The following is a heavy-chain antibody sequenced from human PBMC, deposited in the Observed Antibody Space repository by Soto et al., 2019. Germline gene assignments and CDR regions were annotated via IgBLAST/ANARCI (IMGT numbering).Heavy chain of an antibody. J-gene: IGHJ4*02. Sequence: QVLLVESGGGVVQPGTSLTLSCAASGFPFTSYAMHWVRQTPEKGLQWLTIISSDGSTIHYVDSVKGRFTISRDNSKNTVYLQMNSLRADDTAVYYCARGTGSGSFLIDYWGQGTVVTVSS. CDR3: ARGTGSGSFLIDY. CDR1: GFPFTSYA. D-gene: IGHD3-10*01. CDR2: ISSDGSTI. V-gene: IGHV3-30-3*01.